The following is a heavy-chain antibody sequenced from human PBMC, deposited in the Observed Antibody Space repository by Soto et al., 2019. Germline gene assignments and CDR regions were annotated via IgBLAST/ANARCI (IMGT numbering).Heavy chain of an antibody. J-gene: IGHJ4*02. V-gene: IGHV4-39*01. D-gene: IGHD3-22*01. CDR2: FFIGGNT. Sequence: PETLSLTCTVSGGSISTSTYYWGWMRQPPGKGLEWIASFFIGGNTYYNPSLKSRVTISVDTSKNQFSLKLSSVTAADTAVYYCARLTSGYYANFDFWGQGTLVTVSS. CDR3: ARLTSGYYANFDF. CDR1: GGSISTSTYY.